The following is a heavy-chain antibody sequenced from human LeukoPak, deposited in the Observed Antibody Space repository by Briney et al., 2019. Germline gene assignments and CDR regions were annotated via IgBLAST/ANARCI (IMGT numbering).Heavy chain of an antibody. CDR3: ARTYSSRNSFDY. CDR2: FDPEDGET. D-gene: IGHD6-13*01. Sequence: EASVKVSCKVSGYTLTELSMHWVRQAPGKGLEWMGGFDPEDGETIYAQKFQGRVTMTEDTSTDTAYMELSSLRSEDTAVYYCARTYSSRNSFDYWGQGTLVTVSS. CDR1: GYTLTELS. V-gene: IGHV1-24*01. J-gene: IGHJ4*02.